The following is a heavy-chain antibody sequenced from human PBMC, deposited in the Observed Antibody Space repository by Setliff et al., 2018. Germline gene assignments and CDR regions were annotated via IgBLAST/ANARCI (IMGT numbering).Heavy chain of an antibody. V-gene: IGHV1-3*01. CDR2: ISPGNGNT. Sequence: ASVKVSCTASGYSFTSYTIHWARQAPGQGLEWMGWISPGNGNTAYSQKIQDRVTITRDTSASTAYMELSSLRSEDTAVYYCARIGFGYYSTSGAWYFDNWGQGTLVTVSS. CDR3: ARIGFGYYSTSGAWYFDN. D-gene: IGHD2-8*01. J-gene: IGHJ4*02. CDR1: GYSFTSYT.